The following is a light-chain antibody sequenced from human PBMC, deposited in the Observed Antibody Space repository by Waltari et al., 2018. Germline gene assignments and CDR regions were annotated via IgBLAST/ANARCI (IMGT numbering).Light chain of an antibody. CDR3: QQLNSYHP. J-gene: IGKJ4*01. V-gene: IGKV1-9*01. Sequence: IKFTQSQSPLSASVGDRATITCRASQGISSYLAWYQQKPGKAPKLLIYAASTLQSGVPSRFSGSGSGTDFTLTISSLQPEDFATYYCQQLNSYHPFGGGTKVEIK. CDR1: QGISSY. CDR2: AAS.